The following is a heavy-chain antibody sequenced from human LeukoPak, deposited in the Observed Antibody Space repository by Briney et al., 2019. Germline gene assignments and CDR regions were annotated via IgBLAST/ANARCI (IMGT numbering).Heavy chain of an antibody. CDR3: ARQAAAGFDY. CDR2: INHSGST. V-gene: IGHV4-34*01. J-gene: IGHJ4*02. D-gene: IGHD6-13*01. CDR1: GGSFSGYY. Sequence: SETLSLTCAVYGGSFSGYYWSWIRQPPGKGLEWIGEINHSGSTNYNPSLKSRVTISVDTSKNQFSLKLSSVTAADTAVYYCARQAAAGFDYWGQGTLVTVSS.